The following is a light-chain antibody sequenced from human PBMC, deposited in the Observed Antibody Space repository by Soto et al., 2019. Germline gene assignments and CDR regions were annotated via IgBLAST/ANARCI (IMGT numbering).Light chain of an antibody. Sequence: PGERGTLSCSATQSVTNNLAWYQKKPGQAPRLLIYGVSNRATGIPARFSGSGSGTELTLTISSLQSEDIGVYYCQPYNIWWRFGQRSK. CDR3: QPYNIWWR. J-gene: IGKJ2*01. CDR1: QSVTNN. CDR2: GVS. V-gene: IGKV3-15*01.